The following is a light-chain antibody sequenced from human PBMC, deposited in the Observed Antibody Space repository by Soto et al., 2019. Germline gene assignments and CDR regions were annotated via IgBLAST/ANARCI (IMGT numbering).Light chain of an antibody. CDR2: SNN. CDR3: ASWDESQKGRL. J-gene: IGLJ2*01. CDR1: STNIGSNS. V-gene: IGLV1-44*01. Sequence: QSVLTQPPSASGTPGQTVTISCSGTSTNIGSNSVRWYQQLPAMTPKIIIYSNNKRPSGVPDRSSGSKSGNSASLAISGLQAEDEGDYYCASWDESQKGRLFGGGTKLTVL.